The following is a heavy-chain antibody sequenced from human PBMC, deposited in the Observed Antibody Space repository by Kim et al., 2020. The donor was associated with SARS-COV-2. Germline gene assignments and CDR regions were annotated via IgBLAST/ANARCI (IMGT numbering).Heavy chain of an antibody. V-gene: IGHV3-30*18. D-gene: IGHD1-26*01. CDR1: GFTFSNHD. CDR3: TKGRRQSGRYLPEVDY. J-gene: IGHJ4*01. CDR2: ISYDGNFK. Sequence: GGSLRLSCEASGFTFSNHDIHWVREAPGKGLEWVIGISYDGNFKSNAGSVKGRFSISRANSKNTLYLQMNSLRAEDTAVYYCTKGRRQSGRYLPEVDYWG.